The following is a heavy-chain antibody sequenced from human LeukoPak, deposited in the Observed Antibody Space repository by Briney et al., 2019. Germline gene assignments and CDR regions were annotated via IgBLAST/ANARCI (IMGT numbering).Heavy chain of an antibody. CDR2: ISTSGST. D-gene: IGHD6-19*01. J-gene: IGHJ4*02. V-gene: IGHV4-59*10. CDR1: GGSLSGFY. CDR3: ARKNVAVAGRGNDF. Sequence: PETLSLTCAVHGGSLSGFYWSWIRQPPGKGLEWIGRISTSGSTNYNPSLKSRLTMSVDTSENQFSLNLSSVTAADTAVYYCARKNVAVAGRGNDFWGQGTLVTVSS.